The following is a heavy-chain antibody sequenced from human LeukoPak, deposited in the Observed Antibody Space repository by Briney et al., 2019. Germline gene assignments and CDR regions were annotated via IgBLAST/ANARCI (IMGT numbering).Heavy chain of an antibody. J-gene: IGHJ4*02. CDR2: LNHSGAT. Sequence: SETLPLTCTVYGGSFSGHYWSWIRQPPGKGLEWIGELNHSGATNYNPSLRSRVTISVDTSKNQFSLKLSSVTAADTAVYFCARHGSYSLDYWGQGALVTVSS. V-gene: IGHV4-34*01. D-gene: IGHD3-3*01. CDR3: ARHGSYSLDY. CDR1: GGSFSGHY.